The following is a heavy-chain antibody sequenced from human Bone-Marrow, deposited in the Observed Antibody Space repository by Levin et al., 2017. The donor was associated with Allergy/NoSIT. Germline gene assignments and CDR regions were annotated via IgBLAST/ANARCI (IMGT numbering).Heavy chain of an antibody. D-gene: IGHD6-19*01. J-gene: IGHJ1*01. CDR3: ARFPPVNMALAGTPEYFQH. Sequence: SQTLSLTCTISGGSISSFYWNWIRQPPGQGLEWIGYIHSSGSSVYNPSLKSRIAISIDTSKNQFSLKLTSVTAADTAVYYCARFPPVNMALAGTPEYFQHWGQGILVTVSS. CDR2: IHSSGSS. CDR1: GGSISSFY. V-gene: IGHV4-59*01.